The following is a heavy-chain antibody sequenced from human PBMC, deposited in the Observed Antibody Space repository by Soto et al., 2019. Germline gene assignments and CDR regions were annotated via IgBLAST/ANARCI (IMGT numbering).Heavy chain of an antibody. Sequence: QLQLQESGPGLVKPSETLSLTCTVSGGSISTRSSYWVWIRQPPGKGLEWIGSIYYIGNTYYNPYLKSRVAIHITSSKTRFHPDLNSVTTADTAVYYCGAQDFVAKWYHVENGGQGTMGPVSS. J-gene: IGHJ4*02. CDR2: IYYIGNT. D-gene: IGHD2-2*01. CDR1: GGSISTRSSY. V-gene: IGHV4-39*02. CDR3: GAQDFVAKWYHVEN.